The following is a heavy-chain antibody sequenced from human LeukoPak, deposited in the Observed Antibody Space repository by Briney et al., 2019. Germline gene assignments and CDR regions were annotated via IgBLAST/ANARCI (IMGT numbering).Heavy chain of an antibody. Sequence: GGSLRLSCSASGFTFSSYAMHWVRQAPGKGLEYVSAISSNGGSTYYADSVKGRFTISRDNSKNTLYLQMSSLRAEDTAVYYCAGDPVRGVIIGAFDIWGQGTMVTVSS. V-gene: IGHV3-64D*06. CDR1: GFTFSSYA. D-gene: IGHD3-10*01. CDR2: ISSNGGST. J-gene: IGHJ3*02. CDR3: AGDPVRGVIIGAFDI.